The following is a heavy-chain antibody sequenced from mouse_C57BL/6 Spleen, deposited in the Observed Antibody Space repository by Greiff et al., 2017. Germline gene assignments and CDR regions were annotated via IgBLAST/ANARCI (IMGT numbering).Heavy chain of an antibody. J-gene: IGHJ4*01. CDR2: INPSNGGT. Sequence: QVQLQQPGTELVKPGASVKLSCKASGYTFTSYWMHWVKQRPGQGLEWIGNINPSNGGTNYNEKFKSKATLTVDKSSSTAYMQLSSLTSEDSAVYYCALREGNYARYYAMDYWGQGTSVSVSS. CDR1: GYTFTSYW. CDR3: ALREGNYARYYAMDY. D-gene: IGHD2-1*01. V-gene: IGHV1-53*01.